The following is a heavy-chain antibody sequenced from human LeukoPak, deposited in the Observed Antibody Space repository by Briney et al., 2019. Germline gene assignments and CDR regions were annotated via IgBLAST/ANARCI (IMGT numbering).Heavy chain of an antibody. CDR3: ARGPRLYSSGWTSHYYYYYMDV. CDR2: INHGGST. V-gene: IGHV4-34*01. Sequence: SPSLSLTCALYAGSFSVYYCSWIRHPPGKGLEWIGEINHGGSTNYNPSLKSRVTRSVYTSKNQFSLKLSSVTAADTAVYYCARGPRLYSSGWTSHYYYYYMDVWGKGTTVTVSS. D-gene: IGHD6-19*01. J-gene: IGHJ6*03. CDR1: AGSFSVYY.